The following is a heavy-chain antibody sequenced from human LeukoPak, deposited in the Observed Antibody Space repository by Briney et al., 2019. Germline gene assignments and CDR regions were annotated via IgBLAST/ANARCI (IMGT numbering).Heavy chain of an antibody. CDR2: INHSGST. CDR1: GGSISSSSYY. J-gene: IGHJ6*03. CDR3: ARGVGCTNGVCAPKYYYYYYMDV. V-gene: IGHV4-39*07. Sequence: SETLSLTCTVSGGSISSSSYYWGWIRQPPGKGLEWIGEINHSGSTNYNPSLKSRVTISVDTSKNQFSLKLSSVTAADTAVYYCARGVGCTNGVCAPKYYYYYYMDVWGKGTTVTVSS. D-gene: IGHD2-8*01.